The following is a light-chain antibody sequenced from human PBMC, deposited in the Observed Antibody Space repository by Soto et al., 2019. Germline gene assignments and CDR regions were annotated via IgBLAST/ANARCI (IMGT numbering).Light chain of an antibody. CDR2: DAY. J-gene: IGLJ1*01. V-gene: IGLV2-14*03. Sequence: QSVLAQPASVSGSPGQSITISCIGTRRDIGGYNYVSWHQQHPGKAPKLMIYDAYERPLGVSNRFSGSKSGNTASLTISGLQAEDKADYYCCSYAGSFYVFGTGTKVTVL. CDR1: RRDIGGYNY. CDR3: CSYAGSFYV.